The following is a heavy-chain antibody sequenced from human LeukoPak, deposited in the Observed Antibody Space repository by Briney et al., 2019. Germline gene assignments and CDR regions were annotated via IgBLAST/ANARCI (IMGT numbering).Heavy chain of an antibody. CDR2: IIPILGIA. J-gene: IGHJ4*02. CDR1: GGTFSSYA. Sequence: GSSVKVSCKGSGGTFSSYAISWVRQAPGQGLEWMGRIIPILGIANYAQKFQGRVTITADKSTSTAYMELSSLRSEDTAVYYCASKEDYFDYWGQGTLVTVSS. CDR3: ASKEDYFDY. V-gene: IGHV1-69*04.